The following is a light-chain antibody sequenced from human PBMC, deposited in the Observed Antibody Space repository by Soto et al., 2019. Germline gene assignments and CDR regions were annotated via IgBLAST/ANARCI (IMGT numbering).Light chain of an antibody. Sequence: QPVLTQPPSASGTPGQRVTISCSGSSSNIGGNAVNWYQQLPGTTPKLLIYSNNQRPSGVPDRFSGSKSGTSASLAISGLQSEDEADYYWAAWDDSLSGYVFGTGTKLTVL. CDR1: SSNIGGNA. J-gene: IGLJ1*01. CDR3: AAWDDSLSGYV. CDR2: SNN. V-gene: IGLV1-44*01.